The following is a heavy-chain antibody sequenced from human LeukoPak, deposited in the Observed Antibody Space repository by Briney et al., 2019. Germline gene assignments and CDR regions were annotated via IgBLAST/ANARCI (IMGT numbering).Heavy chain of an antibody. J-gene: IGHJ4*02. D-gene: IGHD3-10*01. CDR3: AKDRGRYYGSGSYPSLFDY. Sequence: GGSLRLSCAASGFTFDDYGMSWVRQAPGKGLEWVSGISWNSGSIGYADSVKGRFTISRDNAKNSLYLQMNSLRAEDTALYYCAKDRGRYYGSGSYPSLFDYWGQGTLVTVSS. CDR2: ISWNSGSI. CDR1: GFTFDDYG. V-gene: IGHV3-9*01.